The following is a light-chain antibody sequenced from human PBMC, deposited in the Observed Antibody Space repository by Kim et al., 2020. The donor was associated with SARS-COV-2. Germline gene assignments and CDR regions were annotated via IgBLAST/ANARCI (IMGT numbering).Light chain of an antibody. J-gene: IGKJ2*01. CDR3: QQYGSSPYT. CDR2: GAS. Sequence: LSPGERATLSCRASQSVSVNYLAWYQQKPGQAPRLLIYGASSRATGIPDRFSGNGSGTDFTLTISRLEPEDFAVYYCQQYGSSPYTFGQGTKLEI. V-gene: IGKV3-20*01. CDR1: QSVSVNY.